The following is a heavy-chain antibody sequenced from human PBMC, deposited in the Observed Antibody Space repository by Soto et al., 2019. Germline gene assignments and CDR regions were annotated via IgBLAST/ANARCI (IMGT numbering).Heavy chain of an antibody. CDR3: ARGSSSYYYYGMDV. D-gene: IGHD6-13*01. V-gene: IGHV3-53*01. Sequence: PGGSLRLSCAASGFTVSSNYMSWVRQAPGKGLEWVSVIYSGGSTYYADSVKGRFTISRDNSKNTLYLQMNSLRAEDTAVYYCARGSSSYYYYGMDVWGQGTTVTVSS. CDR2: IYSGGST. J-gene: IGHJ6*02. CDR1: GFTVSSNY.